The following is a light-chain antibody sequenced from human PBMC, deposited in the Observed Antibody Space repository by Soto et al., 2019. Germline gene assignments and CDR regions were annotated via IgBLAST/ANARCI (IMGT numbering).Light chain of an antibody. CDR1: QIVGKW. J-gene: IGKJ4*01. V-gene: IGKV1-5*01. CDR2: DVS. CDR3: QQYSTFPLT. Sequence: DVQMTQSPSNLPASIGDTVTITCRASQIVGKWLAWYQQKPGKAPKLLINDVSNLEIGVPSRFSGSGSGTEFTLTISSLDPDDFATYYCQQYSTFPLTFGGGTRVDI.